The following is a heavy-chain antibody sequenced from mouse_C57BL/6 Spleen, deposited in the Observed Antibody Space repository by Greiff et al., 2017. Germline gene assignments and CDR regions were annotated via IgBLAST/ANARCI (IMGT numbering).Heavy chain of an antibody. J-gene: IGHJ4*01. Sequence: EVQLVESGGGFVQPGGSLKLSCAASGFTFSDYYMYWVRQTPEKRLEWVAYISNGGGSTYYPDTVKGRFTLSRDNAKNTLYLQMSRLKSEDTAMYYCARHDWDDAMDYWGQGTSVTVSS. CDR3: ARHDWDDAMDY. CDR1: GFTFSDYY. D-gene: IGHD4-1*01. V-gene: IGHV5-12*01. CDR2: ISNGGGST.